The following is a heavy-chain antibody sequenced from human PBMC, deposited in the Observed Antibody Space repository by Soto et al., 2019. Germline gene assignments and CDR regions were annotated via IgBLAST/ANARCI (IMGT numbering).Heavy chain of an antibody. CDR2: ISGSGGST. Sequence: EVQLLESGGGLVQPGGSLKLSCAASGFTFSSYAMSWVRQAPGKGLEWVSAISGSGGSTYYADSVKGRFTISRDNSKNTPYLQMNSLRAEDTAVYYCAKKPSSSRKYFDYWGQGTLVTVSS. V-gene: IGHV3-23*01. CDR1: GFTFSSYA. D-gene: IGHD6-6*01. J-gene: IGHJ4*02. CDR3: AKKPSSSRKYFDY.